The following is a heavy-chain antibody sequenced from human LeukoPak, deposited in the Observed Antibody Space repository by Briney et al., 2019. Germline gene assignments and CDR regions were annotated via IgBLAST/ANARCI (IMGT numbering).Heavy chain of an antibody. D-gene: IGHD3-10*01. V-gene: IGHV4-34*01. Sequence: SETLSLTCAVYGGSFSGYYWSWIRQPPGKGPEWIGEINHSGSTNYNPSLKSRVTISVDTSKNQFSLKLSSVTAADTAVYYCASRQPTYYYGSGSRLVDYWGQGTLVTVSS. CDR3: ASRQPTYYYGSGSRLVDY. J-gene: IGHJ4*02. CDR1: GGSFSGYY. CDR2: INHSGST.